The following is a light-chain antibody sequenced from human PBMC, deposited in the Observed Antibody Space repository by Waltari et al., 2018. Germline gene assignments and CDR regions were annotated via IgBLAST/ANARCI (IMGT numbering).Light chain of an antibody. CDR2: GAS. J-gene: IGKJ1*01. V-gene: IGKV3-20*01. Sequence: IVLTQSPGTLPLSPGARATLSCRASQTVSRSLACYQQKPGQAPKLLIYGASTRATGIPDRFTGSGSGTDFSLTISSLEPEDVAIYFCQHYVRLPATFGQGTKVEIK. CDR3: QHYVRLPAT. CDR1: QTVSRS.